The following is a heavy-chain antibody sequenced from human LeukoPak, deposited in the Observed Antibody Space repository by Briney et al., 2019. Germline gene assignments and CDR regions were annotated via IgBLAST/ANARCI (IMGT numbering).Heavy chain of an antibody. Sequence: GASVKVSCKASGYTFASFGITWVRQAPGQGLEWMGWINTHNGDTNYAQKLQGRVTMTTDTSTSTAYMELRSLRSDDTAVYYCASSKWELLADYWGQGTLVTVSS. J-gene: IGHJ4*02. CDR3: ASSKWELLADY. CDR2: INTHNGDT. CDR1: GYTFASFG. V-gene: IGHV1-18*01. D-gene: IGHD1-26*01.